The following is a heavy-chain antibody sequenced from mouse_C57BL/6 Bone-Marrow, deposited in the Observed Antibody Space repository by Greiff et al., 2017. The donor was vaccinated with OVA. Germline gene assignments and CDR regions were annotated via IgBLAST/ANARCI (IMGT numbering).Heavy chain of an antibody. CDR3: AREYYGSSVRWYFDV. Sequence: QVQLQQPGAELVMPGASVKLSCKASGYTFTSYWMHWVKQRPGQGLEWIGEIDPSDSYTNYNQKFKGKSTLTVDKSSSTAYMQLSSLTSEDSAVYYGAREYYGSSVRWYFDVWGTGTTVTVSS. CDR1: GYTFTSYW. J-gene: IGHJ1*03. D-gene: IGHD1-1*01. CDR2: IDPSDSYT. V-gene: IGHV1-69*01.